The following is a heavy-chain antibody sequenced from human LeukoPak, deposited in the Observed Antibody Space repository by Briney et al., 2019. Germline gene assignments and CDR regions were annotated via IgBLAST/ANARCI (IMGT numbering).Heavy chain of an antibody. CDR2: ISSNAVRI. V-gene: IGHV3-64D*09. Sequence: GGSLRLSCSASGFTFSAYAMHWVRQAPGKGLEYVSGISSNAVRIYYADSVKGRFTISRDNSKRTVHLQMSGLRSEDTAMFYCVKGHYASSGYLDFWGQGTLVTVSS. CDR1: GFTFSAYA. J-gene: IGHJ4*02. D-gene: IGHD3-22*01. CDR3: VKGHYASSGYLDF.